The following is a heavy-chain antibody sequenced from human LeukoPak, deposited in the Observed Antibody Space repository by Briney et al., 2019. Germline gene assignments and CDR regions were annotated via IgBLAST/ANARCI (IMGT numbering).Heavy chain of an antibody. CDR1: GYTFTSYY. J-gene: IGHJ6*02. Sequence: ASVKVSCKASGYTFTSYYMHWVRQAPGQGLEWMGIINPSGGSTSYAQKFQGRVTMTRDTSTSTVYMELSSLRSEDTAVYYCARASYYYGSGSYFGMDVWGQGTTVTVSS. CDR3: ARASYYYGSGSYFGMDV. CDR2: INPSGGST. D-gene: IGHD3-10*01. V-gene: IGHV1-46*01.